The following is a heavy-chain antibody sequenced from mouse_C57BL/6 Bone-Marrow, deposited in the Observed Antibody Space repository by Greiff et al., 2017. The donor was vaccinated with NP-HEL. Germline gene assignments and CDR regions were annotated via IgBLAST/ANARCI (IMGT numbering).Heavy chain of an antibody. J-gene: IGHJ4*01. Sequence: EVKVVESGGGLVKPGGSLKLSCAASGFTFSDYGMHWVRQAPEKGLEWVAYISSGSSTIYYADTVKGRFTISRDNAKNTLFLQLTSLRSEDTAMYYCARLTTVVASYYYAMDYWGQGTSVTVSS. D-gene: IGHD1-1*01. CDR3: ARLTTVVASYYYAMDY. CDR2: ISSGSSTI. CDR1: GFTFSDYG. V-gene: IGHV5-17*01.